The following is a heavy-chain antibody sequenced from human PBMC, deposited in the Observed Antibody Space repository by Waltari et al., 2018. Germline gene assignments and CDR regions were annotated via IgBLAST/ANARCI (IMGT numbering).Heavy chain of an antibody. D-gene: IGHD3-10*01. CDR2: VEPEDGET. Sequence: EVQLLQSGTELKKPGSTVKISCQVSGYRFTDYYIHWVQQAPGKGPQWMGLVEPEDGETIYAERFQGSVTITADTSIETAFMELSSLTSDDTAVYYCVTALGDRSSASRPFDVWGLGTLITVSS. J-gene: IGHJ3*01. CDR3: VTALGDRSSASRPFDV. CDR1: GYRFTDYY. V-gene: IGHV1-69-2*01.